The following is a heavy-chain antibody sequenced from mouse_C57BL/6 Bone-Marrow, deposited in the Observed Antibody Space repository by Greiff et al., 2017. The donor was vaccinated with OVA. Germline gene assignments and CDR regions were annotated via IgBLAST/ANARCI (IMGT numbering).Heavy chain of an antibody. CDR2: ISSGSSTL. CDR1: GFTFSDYG. J-gene: IGHJ2*01. Sequence: VQLQQSGGGLVKPGGSLKLSCAASGFTFSDYGMHWVRQAPEKGLEWVAYISSGSSTLYYADTVKGRFTISRDNAKNTLFLQMTSLRSEDTAMYYCARVGFDYWGQGTTLTVSS. D-gene: IGHD4-1*01. V-gene: IGHV5-17*01. CDR3: ARVGFDY.